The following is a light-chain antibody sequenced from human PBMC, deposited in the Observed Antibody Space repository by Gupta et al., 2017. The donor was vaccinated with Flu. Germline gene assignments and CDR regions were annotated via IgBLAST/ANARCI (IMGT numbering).Light chain of an antibody. CDR2: EVT. CDR1: NSDVGSYNY. J-gene: IGLJ3*02. V-gene: IGLV2-14*01. Sequence: QSALTQPASVSGSPGQSITISCTGTNSDVGSYNYVSWYQQHPAKPPNSFYEVTNPPSGVSNRFSASKSGNTASLTISGLQDEDEADYYCSSNTSSNTRVFGGGTKLTVL. CDR3: SSNTSSNTRV.